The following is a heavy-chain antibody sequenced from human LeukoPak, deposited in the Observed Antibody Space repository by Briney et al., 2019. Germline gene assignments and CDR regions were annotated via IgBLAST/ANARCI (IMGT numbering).Heavy chain of an antibody. CDR3: ARTDSSGTSYFDY. CDR2: ISGSGGST. Sequence: GGSLRLSCAASGFTFSSYAMSWVRQAPGKGLEWVSAISGSGGSTYYADSVKGRFTISRDNSKNTLYLQMNSLRAEDTAVYHCARTDSSGTSYFDYWGQGTLVTVSS. J-gene: IGHJ4*02. CDR1: GFTFSSYA. D-gene: IGHD3-22*01. V-gene: IGHV3-23*01.